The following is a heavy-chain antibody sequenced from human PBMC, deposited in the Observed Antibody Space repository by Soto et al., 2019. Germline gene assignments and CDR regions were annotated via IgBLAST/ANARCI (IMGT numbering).Heavy chain of an antibody. J-gene: IGHJ6*02. CDR3: ARGGIINYYGSGSYYRAKMDV. CDR1: GGSISSYY. Sequence: PSETLSLTCTVSGGSISSYYWSWIRQPPGKGLEWIGYIYYSGSTNYNPSLKSRVTISVDTSKNQFSLKLSSVTAADTAVYYCARGGIINYYGSGSYYRAKMDVWGQGTTVTVSS. V-gene: IGHV4-59*01. D-gene: IGHD3-10*01. CDR2: IYYSGST.